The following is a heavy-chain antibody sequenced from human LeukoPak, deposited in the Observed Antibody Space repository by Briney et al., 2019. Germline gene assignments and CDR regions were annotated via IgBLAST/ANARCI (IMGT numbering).Heavy chain of an antibody. Sequence: PSETLSLTCAVYGGSFSGYYWSWIRQPPGKGLEWIGEINHSGSTNYNPSLKSRVTISVDTSKNQFSLKLSSVTAADTAVYYCASRRFGYWGQGTLVTVSS. CDR1: GGSFSGYY. CDR3: ASRRFGY. J-gene: IGHJ4*02. CDR2: INHSGST. V-gene: IGHV4-34*01.